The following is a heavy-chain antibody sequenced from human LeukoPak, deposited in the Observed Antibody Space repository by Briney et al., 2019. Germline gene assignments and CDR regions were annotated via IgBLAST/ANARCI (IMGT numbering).Heavy chain of an antibody. J-gene: IGHJ4*02. Sequence: GGSLRLSCTASGFAFRNYNMNWVRQTPGKGLEWISSITTGGDYIYSAVSLKGRFTISRNDAKNSMYLQMNRLRAEDTGVYFCARDWQSRDRNCSGGTCSPPDYWGQGSLVTVSS. V-gene: IGHV3-21*01. CDR1: GFAFRNYN. D-gene: IGHD2-15*01. CDR3: ARDWQSRDRNCSGGTCSPPDY. CDR2: ITTGGDYI.